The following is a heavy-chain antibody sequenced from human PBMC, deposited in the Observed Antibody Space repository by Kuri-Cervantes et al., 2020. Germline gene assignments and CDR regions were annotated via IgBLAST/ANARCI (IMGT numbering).Heavy chain of an antibody. D-gene: IGHD6-19*01. Sequence: SVKVSCKASGGTFSSYAISWVRQAPGQGLEWMGGIIPIFGTANYAQKFQDRVTITADESTSTAYMELSSLRSEDTAVYYCARDLAVAGTIWFDPWGQGTLVTVSS. CDR1: GGTFSSYA. CDR2: IIPIFGTA. CDR3: ARDLAVAGTIWFDP. V-gene: IGHV1-69*13. J-gene: IGHJ5*02.